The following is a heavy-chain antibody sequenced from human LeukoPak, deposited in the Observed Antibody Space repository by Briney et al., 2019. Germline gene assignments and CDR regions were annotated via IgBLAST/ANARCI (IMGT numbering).Heavy chain of an antibody. Sequence: ASVKVSCKASGYTFTDYYIHWVRQAPGQGLEWMGWIIPNSGDTNYAQKFQGRVTMTRDTSISTAYMGLTSLRYDDAAVYYCARSACSRTTCPDYWGQGTLVTISS. CDR1: GYTFTDYY. J-gene: IGHJ4*02. CDR2: IIPNSGDT. CDR3: ARSACSRTTCPDY. D-gene: IGHD2-2*01. V-gene: IGHV1-2*02.